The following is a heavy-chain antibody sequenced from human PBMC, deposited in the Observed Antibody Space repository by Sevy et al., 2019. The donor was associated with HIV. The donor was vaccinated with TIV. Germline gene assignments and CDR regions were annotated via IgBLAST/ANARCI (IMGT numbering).Heavy chain of an antibody. CDR2: IIPIFGTA. CDR3: AARYYDFWSGYSPYRTPPHFDY. V-gene: IGHV1-69*06. D-gene: IGHD3-3*01. J-gene: IGHJ4*02. CDR1: GGTFSSYA. Sequence: ASVKVSCKASGGTFSSYAISWVRQAPGQGLEWMGGIIPIFGTANYAQKFQGRVTITADKSTSTAYMELSSLRSEDTDVYYCAARYYDFWSGYSPYRTPPHFDYWGQGTLVTVSS.